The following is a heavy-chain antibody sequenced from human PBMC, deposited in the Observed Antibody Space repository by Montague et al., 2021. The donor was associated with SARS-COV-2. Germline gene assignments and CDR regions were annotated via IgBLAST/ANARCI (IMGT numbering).Heavy chain of an antibody. Sequence: SLRLSCAASGFTFSNYDMNWVRQAPGKGPEWISYISTSAYTTSYAGSVKGRFTISRDNGKNSLYLQMSSLRDEDTAVYYCTRDYRSIVGDGLDIWGQGTKVTVSS. V-gene: IGHV3-48*03. J-gene: IGHJ3*02. CDR3: TRDYRSIVGDGLDI. CDR1: GFTFSNYD. CDR2: ISTSAYTT. D-gene: IGHD3-16*02.